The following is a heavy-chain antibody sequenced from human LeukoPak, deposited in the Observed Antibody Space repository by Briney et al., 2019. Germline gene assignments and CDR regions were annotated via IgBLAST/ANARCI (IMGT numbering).Heavy chain of an antibody. CDR3: AREMEGDGDQFDN. J-gene: IGHJ4*02. V-gene: IGHV1-69*06. D-gene: IGHD2-21*01. Sequence: GAAVNVCCKPSRGTFNSYAISWVRQAPGQGRDWMGAIIPIFGTTNYARKFRGRVTLTADKSTRTDYMELSSLRSEDTAVYYCAREMEGDGDQFDNWGQGSLVTVSS. CDR2: IIPIFGTT. CDR1: RGTFNSYA.